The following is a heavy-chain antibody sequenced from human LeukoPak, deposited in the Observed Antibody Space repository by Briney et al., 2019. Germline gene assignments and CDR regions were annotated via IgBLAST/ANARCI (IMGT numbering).Heavy chain of an antibody. J-gene: IGHJ5*02. D-gene: IGHD2-21*02. V-gene: IGHV3-23*01. CDR2: ISGSGGST. CDR3: ANSYCGGDCYLP. Sequence: AGGSLRLSCAASGFTFSSYAMSWVRQAPGKGLEWVSAISGSGGSTDYADSVRDRFTISRDNSKNTLYLQMNSLRVEDTAVYYCANSYCGGDCYLPWGQGTLVTVSS. CDR1: GFTFSSYA.